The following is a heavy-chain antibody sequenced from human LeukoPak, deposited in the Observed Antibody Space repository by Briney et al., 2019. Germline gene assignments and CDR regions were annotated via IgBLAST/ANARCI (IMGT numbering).Heavy chain of an antibody. V-gene: IGHV1-8*01. CDR2: MNPNSGNT. CDR3: ARCEIVATNHYYYYYIDV. Sequence: LAASVNVSCKASGYTFTSYDINWVRQAPGQGLEWMGWMNPNSGNTNYAQKLQGRVTMTTDTSTSTAYMELSSLRSEDTAVYYCARCEIVATNHYYYYYIDVWGKGTTVTVSS. CDR1: GYTFTSYD. D-gene: IGHD5-12*01. J-gene: IGHJ6*03.